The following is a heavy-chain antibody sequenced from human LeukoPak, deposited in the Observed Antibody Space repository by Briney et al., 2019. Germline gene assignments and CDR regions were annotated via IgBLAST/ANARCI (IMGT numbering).Heavy chain of an antibody. D-gene: IGHD4-23*01. CDR1: GFTFSSYA. CDR2: IKSNLDGGTT. J-gene: IGHJ4*02. CDR3: ITRPTLVKPTAY. Sequence: PGRSLRLSCAASGFTFSSYAMNWVRQAPGKGLEWVGRIKSNLDGGTTDYAAPVKGRFSISRDDSKNTLYLQMNSLRTEDTAVYSCITRPTLVKPTAYWGQGTLVTVSS. V-gene: IGHV3-15*07.